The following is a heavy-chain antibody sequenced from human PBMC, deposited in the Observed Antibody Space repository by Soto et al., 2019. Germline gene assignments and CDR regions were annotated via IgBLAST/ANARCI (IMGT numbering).Heavy chain of an antibody. D-gene: IGHD1-20*01. CDR3: ARVLYNWQLGGFAP. J-gene: IGHJ5*02. Sequence: ASVKVSCKASGYTFTRYGISWVRQAPGQGLEWMGWISAYNGNTNYAQKLQGRVTMTTDTSTSTAYMELRSLRSDDTAVYYCARVLYNWQLGGFAPWGQGTLVSFSS. CDR2: ISAYNGNT. V-gene: IGHV1-18*01. CDR1: GYTFTRYG.